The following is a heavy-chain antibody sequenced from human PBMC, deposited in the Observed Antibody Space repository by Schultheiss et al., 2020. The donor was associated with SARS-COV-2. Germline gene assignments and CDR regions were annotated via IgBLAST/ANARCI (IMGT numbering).Heavy chain of an antibody. CDR1: GGTFSSSA. CDR3: AKDASSSGWYLNWYFDL. V-gene: IGHV1-69*13. CDR2: IIPVLNTP. J-gene: IGHJ2*01. Sequence: SVKVSCKASGGTFSSSAISWVRQAPGQGLEWMGGIIPVLNTPSYAQKFQARVAITADESTSTAYMDLRSLTSGDTAVYYCAKDASSSGWYLNWYFDLWGRGTLVTVSS. D-gene: IGHD6-19*01.